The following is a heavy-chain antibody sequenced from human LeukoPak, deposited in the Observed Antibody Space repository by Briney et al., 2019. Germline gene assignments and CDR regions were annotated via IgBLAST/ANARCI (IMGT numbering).Heavy chain of an antibody. CDR2: ISSSSSTI. CDR3: ARGAPYYYGSGLDY. Sequence: GGSLRLSCAASGFTFNSYSMNWVRQAPGKGLEWVSYISSSSSTIYYADSVKGRFTISRDNAKNSLYLQMNSLRAEDTAVYYCARGAPYYYGSGLDYWGQGTLVTVSS. J-gene: IGHJ4*02. CDR1: GFTFNSYS. D-gene: IGHD3-10*01. V-gene: IGHV3-48*04.